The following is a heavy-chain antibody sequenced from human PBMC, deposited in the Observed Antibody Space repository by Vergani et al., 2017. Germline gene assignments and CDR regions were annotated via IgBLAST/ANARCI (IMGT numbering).Heavy chain of an antibody. CDR3: ARAPLGGYDQ. Sequence: QVQLQESGPGLVKPSETLSLTCTVSGGSIISYYWSWIRQPPGKGLEWIGYIYYSGSTNYNPSLKSRVTISVDTSKNQFSLKLSSVTAADTAVYYCARAPLGGYDQWGQGTLVTVSS. J-gene: IGHJ5*02. D-gene: IGHD5-12*01. CDR2: IYYSGST. V-gene: IGHV4-59*01. CDR1: GGSIISYY.